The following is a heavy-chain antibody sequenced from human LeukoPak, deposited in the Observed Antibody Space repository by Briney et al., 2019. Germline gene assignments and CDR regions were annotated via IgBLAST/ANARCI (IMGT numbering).Heavy chain of an antibody. CDR1: GFTFSDYG. V-gene: IGHV3-30*18. Sequence: GGSLRLSCAASGFTFSDYGMHWVRQAPGKGLEWVAVMSYDVSNEYYADSVKGRFTISRDNSKNTLYLQMNSLRAEDTAVYYCAKDKKSVVVVAATPLDYWGQGTLVTVSS. CDR2: MSYDVSNE. J-gene: IGHJ4*02. CDR3: AKDKKSVVVVAATPLDY. D-gene: IGHD2-15*01.